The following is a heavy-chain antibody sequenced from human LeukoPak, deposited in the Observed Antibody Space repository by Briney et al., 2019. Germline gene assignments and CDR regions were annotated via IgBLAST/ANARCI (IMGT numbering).Heavy chain of an antibody. J-gene: IGHJ3*02. CDR3: AAVYYDFWSEGFDI. CDR1: GGSFSGYY. Sequence: SETLSLTCAVYGGSFSGYYWSWIRQPPGKGLEWIGGINHSGSTNYNPSLKSRVTISVDTSKNQFSLKLSSVTAADTAVYYCAAVYYDFWSEGFDIWGQGTMVTVSS. V-gene: IGHV4-34*01. D-gene: IGHD3-3*01. CDR2: INHSGST.